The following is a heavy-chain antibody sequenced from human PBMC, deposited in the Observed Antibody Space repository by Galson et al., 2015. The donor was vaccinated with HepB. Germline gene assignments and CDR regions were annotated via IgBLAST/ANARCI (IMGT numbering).Heavy chain of an antibody. CDR1: GYSFTSYW. Sequence: QSGAEVKKPGESLKISCKGSGYSFTSYWIGWVRQMPGKGLEWMGIIYPGDSDTRYSPSFQGQVTISADKSISTAYLQWSSLKASDTAMYYCARHLIGDKYYDILTGYGAFDIWGQGTMVTVSS. D-gene: IGHD3-9*01. J-gene: IGHJ3*02. CDR3: ARHLIGDKYYDILTGYGAFDI. V-gene: IGHV5-51*01. CDR2: IYPGDSDT.